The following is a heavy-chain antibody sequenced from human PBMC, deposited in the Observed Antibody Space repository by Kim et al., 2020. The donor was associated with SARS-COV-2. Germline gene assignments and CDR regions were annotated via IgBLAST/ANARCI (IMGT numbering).Heavy chain of an antibody. J-gene: IGHJ4*02. V-gene: IGHV1-3*01. CDR3: ARGRIQLWTHFDY. Sequence: YSQTFQGRVTIPRDTSASTAYMELSSLRSEDTAVYYCARGRIQLWTHFDYWGQGTLVTVSS. D-gene: IGHD5-18*01.